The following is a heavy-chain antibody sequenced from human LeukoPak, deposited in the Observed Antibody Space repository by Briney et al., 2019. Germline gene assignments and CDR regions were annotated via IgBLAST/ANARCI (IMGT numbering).Heavy chain of an antibody. Sequence: SETLSLTCTVSGGSISSYYWSWIRQPPGKGLEWIGYIYTSGSTNYNPSLKSRVTISVDTSKNQFSLKLSSVTAADTAVYFCARQRGGDTFDYWGKGTLVTVSS. CDR3: ARQRGGDTFDY. CDR1: GGSISSYY. V-gene: IGHV4-4*09. CDR2: IYTSGST. D-gene: IGHD2-21*02. J-gene: IGHJ4*02.